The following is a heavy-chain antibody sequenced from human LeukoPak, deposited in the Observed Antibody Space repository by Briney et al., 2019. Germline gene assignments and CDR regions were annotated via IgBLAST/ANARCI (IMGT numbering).Heavy chain of an antibody. D-gene: IGHD5-12*01. V-gene: IGHV3-23*01. CDR1: GFTFSSYG. J-gene: IGHJ4*02. CDR3: ARDLAPGGYQYYFDY. Sequence: GGSLRLSCAASGFTFSSYGMSWVRQAPGKGLEWVSAISGSGGSTYYADSVKGRFTISRDNSKNTLYLQMNSLRAEDTAVYYCARDLAPGGYQYYFDYWGQGTLVTVSS. CDR2: ISGSGGST.